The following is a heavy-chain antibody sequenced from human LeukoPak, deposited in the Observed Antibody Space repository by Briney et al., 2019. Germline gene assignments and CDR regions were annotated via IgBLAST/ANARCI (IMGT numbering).Heavy chain of an antibody. V-gene: IGHV4-59*12. CDR1: GGSISSYY. J-gene: IGHJ5*02. CDR3: ARGKYSSSRSNWFDP. D-gene: IGHD6-13*01. Sequence: SETLSLTCTVSGGSISSYYWSWIRQPPGKGLEWIGYIYYSGSTNYNPSLKSRVTISVDTSKNQFSLKLSSVTAADTAVYYCARGKYSSSRSNWFDPWGQGTLVTVSS. CDR2: IYYSGST.